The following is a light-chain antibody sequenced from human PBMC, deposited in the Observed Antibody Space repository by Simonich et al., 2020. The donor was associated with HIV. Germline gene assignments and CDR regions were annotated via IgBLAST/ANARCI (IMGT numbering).Light chain of an antibody. Sequence: EIVLTQSPATLSLSPVERATLSCRASQSVSSYFAWYQQKPGQAPRLLIYDASNRATGIPARFSGSGSGTDFTLTISSLEPEDFAVYYCQQRSNWPPLTFGGGTKVEIK. V-gene: IGKV3-11*01. CDR2: DAS. CDR1: QSVSSY. CDR3: QQRSNWPPLT. J-gene: IGKJ4*01.